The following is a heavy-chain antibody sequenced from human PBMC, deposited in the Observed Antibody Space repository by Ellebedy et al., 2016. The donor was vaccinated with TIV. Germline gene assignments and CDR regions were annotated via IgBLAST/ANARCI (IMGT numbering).Heavy chain of an antibody. CDR2: INPSAGST. Sequence: AASVKVSCKASGYTFSSYYVHWVRQAPGQGLEWMGIINPSAGSTDYAQNFQGRVTMTRDTSTSTVYMELSSLTSEDTAMYFCARGLGHTETLTKTGFGDYWGQGTLVTVSS. J-gene: IGHJ4*02. CDR3: ARGLGHTETLTKTGFGDY. CDR1: GYTFSSYY. D-gene: IGHD3-16*01. V-gene: IGHV1-46*01.